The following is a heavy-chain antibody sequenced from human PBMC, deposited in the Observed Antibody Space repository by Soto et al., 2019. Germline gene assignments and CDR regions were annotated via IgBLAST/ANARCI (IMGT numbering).Heavy chain of an antibody. CDR3: ARDPDYDFWSGYLNY. J-gene: IGHJ4*02. Sequence: GGSLRLSCAASGFTFSGYAMHWVRQAPGKGLEWVAVISYDGSNKYYADSVKGRFTISRDNSKNTLYLQMNSLRAEDTAVYYCARDPDYDFWSGYLNYWGQGTLVTVSS. V-gene: IGHV3-30-3*01. CDR2: ISYDGSNK. D-gene: IGHD3-3*01. CDR1: GFTFSGYA.